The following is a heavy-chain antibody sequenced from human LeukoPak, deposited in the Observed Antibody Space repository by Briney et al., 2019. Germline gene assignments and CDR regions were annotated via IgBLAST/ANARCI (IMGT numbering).Heavy chain of an antibody. V-gene: IGHV3-30*02. CDR2: IRYDGSNK. D-gene: IGHD3-22*01. J-gene: IGHJ4*02. Sequence: PGGPLRLSCAASGFTFSSYGMLWVRQAPGKGREGVAFIRYDGSNKYYADSVKGRFTISRDNSKNTLYLQMNSLRAEDTAVYYCAKDNPYYYDSSGYLYWGQGTLVTVSS. CDR3: AKDNPYYYDSSGYLY. CDR1: GFTFSSYG.